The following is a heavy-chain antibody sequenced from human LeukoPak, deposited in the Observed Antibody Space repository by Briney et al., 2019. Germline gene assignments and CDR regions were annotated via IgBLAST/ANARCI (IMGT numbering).Heavy chain of an antibody. CDR1: GFTFSSYA. V-gene: IGHV3-23*01. CDR2: ISGSGGST. J-gene: IGHJ4*02. D-gene: IGHD1-20*01. CDR3: AKDRGITGTPSGGDY. Sequence: GGSLRLSCAASGFTFSSYAMSWVRQAPGKGLEWVSAISGSGGSTYYADSVKGRFTISRDNSKNTLYLQMNSLRAEDTAVYYCAKDRGITGTPSGGDYWGQGTLVTVSS.